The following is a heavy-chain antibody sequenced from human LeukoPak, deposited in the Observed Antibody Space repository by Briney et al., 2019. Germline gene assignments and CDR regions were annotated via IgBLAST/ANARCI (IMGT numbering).Heavy chain of an antibody. Sequence: SETLSLTCTVSGGSISSSTYYWGWIRRPPGKGLEWIGTIYYSGSTYYNPSLKSRVTISVDTSKNQFSLKLSSVTATDTAVYYCARLGRAADYEGLFDLWGQGTLVTVSS. CDR2: IYYSGST. CDR3: ARLGRAADYEGLFDL. CDR1: GGSISSSTYY. D-gene: IGHD4-17*01. J-gene: IGHJ5*02. V-gene: IGHV4-39*01.